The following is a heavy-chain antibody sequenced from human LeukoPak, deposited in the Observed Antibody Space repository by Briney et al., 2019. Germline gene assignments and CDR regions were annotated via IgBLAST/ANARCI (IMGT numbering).Heavy chain of an antibody. CDR1: GFAFNTYW. CDR2: INQDGSEK. CDR3: VRQAGVS. J-gene: IGHJ5*02. D-gene: IGHD6-19*01. V-gene: IGHV3-7*01. Sequence: GGSLRLSCAASGFAFNTYWMNWVRQAPGKGLEWVANINQDGSEKYYVDSVKGRFTISRDNDKNYLYLQMNSLRDEDTAVYYCVRQAGVSWGQGTLVTVSS.